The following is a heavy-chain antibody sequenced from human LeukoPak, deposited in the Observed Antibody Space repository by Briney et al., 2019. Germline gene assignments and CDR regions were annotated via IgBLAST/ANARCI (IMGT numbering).Heavy chain of an antibody. V-gene: IGHV4-38-2*01. CDR2: IYHSGST. Sequence: SETLSLTCAVSGYSISSGYYWGWILQPPGKGLEWIGSIYHSGSTYYNPSLKSRVTISVDTSKNQFSLKLSSVTAADTAVYYCARHGGVTQGADWFDPWGQGTLVTVSS. CDR3: ARHGGVTQGADWFDP. CDR1: GYSISSGYY. J-gene: IGHJ5*02. D-gene: IGHD4-23*01.